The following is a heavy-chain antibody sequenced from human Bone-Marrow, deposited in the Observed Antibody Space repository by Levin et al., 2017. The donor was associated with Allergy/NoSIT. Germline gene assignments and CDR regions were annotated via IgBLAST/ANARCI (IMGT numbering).Heavy chain of an antibody. D-gene: IGHD2-15*01. CDR3: ARAERQLGYCSQ. Sequence: SVKVSCKASGGTFSSYAISWVRQAPGQGLEWMGGIIPIFGTANYAQKFQGRVTITADKSTSTAYMELSSLRSEDTAVYYCARAERQLGYCSQWGQGTLVTVSS. V-gene: IGHV1-69*06. J-gene: IGHJ4*02. CDR1: GGTFSSYA. CDR2: IIPIFGTA.